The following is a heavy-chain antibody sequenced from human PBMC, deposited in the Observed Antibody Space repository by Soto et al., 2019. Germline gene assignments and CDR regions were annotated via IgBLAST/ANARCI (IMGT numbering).Heavy chain of an antibody. CDR3: AKRFGDYVGWFDP. CDR1: GVSIADYH. J-gene: IGHJ5*02. CDR2: IFSRGTP. V-gene: IGHV4-59*01. D-gene: IGHD4-17*01. Sequence: SETLSLTCTVSGVSIADYHWSWIRQSPGRGLEWIGYIFSRGTPNYNPSLKSRVTISVDTSRNQFSLKLNSLTAADTAMYFCAKRFGDYVGWFDPWGQGALVTVSS.